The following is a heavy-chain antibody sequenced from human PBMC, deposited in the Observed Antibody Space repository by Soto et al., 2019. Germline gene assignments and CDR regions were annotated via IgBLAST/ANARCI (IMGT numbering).Heavy chain of an antibody. Sequence: ASVKVSCKACGGTFSSYAISWVRQAPGQGLEWMGGIIPIFGTANYAQKFQGRVTITADESTSTAYMELSSLRSEDTAVYYCAAPYDYSNSGVSWFDPWGQGTLVTVSS. V-gene: IGHV1-69*13. CDR2: IIPIFGTA. D-gene: IGHD4-4*01. J-gene: IGHJ5*02. CDR3: AAPYDYSNSGVSWFDP. CDR1: GGTFSSYA.